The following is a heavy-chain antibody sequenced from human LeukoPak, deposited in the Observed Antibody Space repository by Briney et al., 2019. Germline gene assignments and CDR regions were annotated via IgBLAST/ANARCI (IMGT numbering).Heavy chain of an antibody. CDR3: ARDRFRDMWGHNFDY. V-gene: IGHV3-48*03. J-gene: IGHJ4*02. Sequence: GGSLRLSCAASGFTFSSYEMNWVRQAPGKGLEWVSYISSSGSTIYYADSVKGRFTISRDNAKNSLYLQMNSLRAEDTAVYYCARDRFRDMWGHNFDYWGQGTLVTVSS. CDR1: GFTFSSYE. CDR2: ISSSGSTI. D-gene: IGHD5-24*01.